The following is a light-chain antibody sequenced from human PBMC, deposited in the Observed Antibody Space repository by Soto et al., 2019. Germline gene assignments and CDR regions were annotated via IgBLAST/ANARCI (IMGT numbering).Light chain of an antibody. CDR1: SSDVGGYNY. J-gene: IGLJ2*01. CDR2: DVS. CDR3: SSYTSSPTLV. Sequence: QSALTQPASVSGSPGQSITISCTGTSSDVGGYNYVSWYQQHPGKAPKLMIYDVSNRPSGVSNRFSGSKSGNTASLTISGLQAEDEADSYCSSYTSSPTLVFGGGTNLTVL. V-gene: IGLV2-14*01.